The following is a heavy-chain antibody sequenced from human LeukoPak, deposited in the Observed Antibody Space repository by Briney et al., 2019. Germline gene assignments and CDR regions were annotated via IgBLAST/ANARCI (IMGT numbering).Heavy chain of an antibody. D-gene: IGHD3-3*01. CDR2: ISAYNGNT. V-gene: IGHV1-18*01. CDR1: GYTFTSYG. Sequence: ASVKVSCKASGYTFTSYGISWVRQAPGQGLEWMGWISAYNGNTNYAQELQGRVTMTTDTSTSTAYMELRSLRSDDTAVYYCARDPLEWLSKPYNWFDPWGQGTLVTVSS. J-gene: IGHJ5*02. CDR3: ARDPLEWLSKPYNWFDP.